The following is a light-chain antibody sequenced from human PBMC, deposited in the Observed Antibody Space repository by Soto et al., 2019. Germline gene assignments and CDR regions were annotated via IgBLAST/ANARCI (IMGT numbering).Light chain of an antibody. J-gene: IGLJ3*02. Sequence: QAVVTQEPSLTVSPGGTVTLTCASNTGAVTSGNYASWFQQKPGQAPRPLIYTTNNKHSWTPARFSGSLLGDKAALTVSGVQPEDEADYYCLLYYGGAHLVFGGGTKLTVL. CDR3: LLYYGGAHLV. CDR2: TTN. CDR1: TGAVTSGNY. V-gene: IGLV7-43*01.